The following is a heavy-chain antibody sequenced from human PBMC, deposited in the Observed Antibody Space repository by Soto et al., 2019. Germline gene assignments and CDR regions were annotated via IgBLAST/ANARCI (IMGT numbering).Heavy chain of an antibody. J-gene: IGHJ6*02. CDR2: MYYSGST. CDR3: ARIVVIPAAPDYYNYYGVDV. CDR1: GDSIISSNYY. Sequence: SETLSLTCTVSGDSIISSNYYGAWIRQSPGKGMERIGNMYYSGSTYYNLSLKSRVTMSVDTSKNQFSLKISSVTAADTSVYYCARIVVIPAAPDYYNYYGVDVWGQGTTVT. V-gene: IGHV4-39*01. D-gene: IGHD2-2*01.